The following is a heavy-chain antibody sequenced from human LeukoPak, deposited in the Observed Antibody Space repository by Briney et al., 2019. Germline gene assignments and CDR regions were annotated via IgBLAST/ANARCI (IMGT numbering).Heavy chain of an antibody. Sequence: GGSLRLSRVASGFTFSTSPMSWVRQAPGKGLEWVSGINSDATDTPYADSVEGRFAISRDNSKNTVYLQMNSLTAEDTAVYYCAKKNSGPQPFDYWGQGTLVTVSS. CDR1: GFTFSTSP. CDR2: INSDATDT. CDR3: AKKNSGPQPFDY. D-gene: IGHD4-23*01. J-gene: IGHJ4*02. V-gene: IGHV3-23*01.